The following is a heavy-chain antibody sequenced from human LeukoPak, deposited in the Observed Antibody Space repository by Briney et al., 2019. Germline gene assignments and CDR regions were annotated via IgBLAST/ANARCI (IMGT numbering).Heavy chain of an antibody. D-gene: IGHD1-26*01. CDR1: GFTFSSYA. CDR3: AGIVGASYYFDY. V-gene: IGHV3-30-3*01. J-gene: IGHJ4*02. Sequence: GGSLRLSCAASGFTFSSYAMHWVRQAPGKGLEWVAVISYDGSNKYYADSVKGRFTTSRDNSKNTLYLQMNSLRAEDTAVYYCAGIVGASYYFDYWGQGTLVTVSS. CDR2: ISYDGSNK.